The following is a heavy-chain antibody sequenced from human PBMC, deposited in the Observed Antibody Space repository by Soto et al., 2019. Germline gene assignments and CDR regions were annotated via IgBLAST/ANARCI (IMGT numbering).Heavy chain of an antibody. Sequence: QVQLVQSGAEVKKPGASVRVSCKASGYTFTSYYIHWVRQAPGHGPEWMGMISPSSGGTDYAQKXQCXXTXTRDTSTSTVYMELSSLRSEDTAVYYCTRSIITTAGTDAFDLWGQGTLVTVSS. D-gene: IGHD6-13*01. CDR3: TRSIITTAGTDAFDL. J-gene: IGHJ3*01. CDR2: ISPSSGGT. V-gene: IGHV1-46*03. CDR1: GYTFTSYY.